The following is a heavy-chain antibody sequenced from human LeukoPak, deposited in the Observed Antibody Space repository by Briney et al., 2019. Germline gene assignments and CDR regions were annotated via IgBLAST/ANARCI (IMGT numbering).Heavy chain of an antibody. CDR2: INPNSGGT. Sequence: ASVKVSCKASGYTFTGYYMHWVRQAPGQGLEWMGWINPNSGGTNYAQKFQGRVTMIRDTSISTAYMELSRLRSDDTAVYYCARVYCSSTSCYALDYWGQGTLVTVSS. CDR1: GYTFTGYY. D-gene: IGHD2-2*01. V-gene: IGHV1-2*02. J-gene: IGHJ4*02. CDR3: ARVYCSSTSCYALDY.